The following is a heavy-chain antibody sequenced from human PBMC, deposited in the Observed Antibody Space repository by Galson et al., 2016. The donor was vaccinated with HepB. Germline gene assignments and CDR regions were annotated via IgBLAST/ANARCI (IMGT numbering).Heavy chain of an antibody. V-gene: IGHV1-69*13. D-gene: IGHD2-15*01. CDR1: GGTFTNYA. J-gene: IGHJ4*02. Sequence: SVKVSCKASGGTFTNYAFNWVRQAPGQGLEWVGGIVPIFGTTKYAQMFQGRVTINADASTGTVYMELSSLRSEDSALFYCKANEGHCSRGTCRASDYWGQGTLIIVSS. CDR3: KANEGHCSRGTCRASDY. CDR2: IVPIFGTT.